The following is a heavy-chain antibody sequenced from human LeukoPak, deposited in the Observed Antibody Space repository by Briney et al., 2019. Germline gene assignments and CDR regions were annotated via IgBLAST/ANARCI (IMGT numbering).Heavy chain of an antibody. CDR3: ARAKQNNWFDP. CDR1: GGSISSYY. V-gene: IGHV4-59*08. J-gene: IGHJ5*02. Sequence: SETLSLTCTVSGGSISSYYWSWIRQPPGKGLEWIGYIYYSGSTNYNPSLKSRVTISVDTSKNQFSLKLSSVTAADTAVYYCARAKQNNWFDPWGQGTLVTVSS. CDR2: IYYSGST.